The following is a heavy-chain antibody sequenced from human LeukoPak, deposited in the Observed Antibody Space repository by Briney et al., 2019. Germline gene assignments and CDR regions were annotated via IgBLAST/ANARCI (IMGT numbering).Heavy chain of an antibody. Sequence: GGSLRLSCAASGFTFSSYSMNWVRQAPGKGLEWVSSISSSSSYIYYADSVKGRFTISRDNAKNSLYLQMNSLRAEDAAVYYCARVDFWSGYISQYYFDYWGQGTLVTVSS. V-gene: IGHV3-21*01. CDR3: ARVDFWSGYISQYYFDY. CDR2: ISSSSSYI. CDR1: GFTFSSYS. D-gene: IGHD3-3*01. J-gene: IGHJ4*02.